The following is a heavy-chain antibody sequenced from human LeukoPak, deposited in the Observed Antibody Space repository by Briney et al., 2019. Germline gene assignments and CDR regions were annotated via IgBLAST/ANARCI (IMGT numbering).Heavy chain of an antibody. J-gene: IGHJ4*02. Sequence: GGSLRLSCVVSGLTFSHHWIHWVRQVPGKGLVWVSHINNEGSDTRYADSVKGRFTISRDNSKNTLYLQMNSLRAEDTAVYYCAKRDQPLLPSRFDYWGQGTLVTVSS. D-gene: IGHD2-15*01. CDR3: AKRDQPLLPSRFDY. V-gene: IGHV3-74*01. CDR1: GLTFSHHW. CDR2: INNEGSDT.